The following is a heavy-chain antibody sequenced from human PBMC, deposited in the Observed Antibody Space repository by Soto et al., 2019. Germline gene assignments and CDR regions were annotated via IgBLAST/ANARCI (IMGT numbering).Heavy chain of an antibody. Sequence: EASVKVSCKASGGTFSSYAISWVRQAPGQGLEWMGGIIPIFGTANYAQKFQGRVTITADKSTSTAYMELSSLRSEDTAVYYCASSVRWLSPHRVYYYYGMDVWGQGTTVTVSS. CDR2: IIPIFGTA. D-gene: IGHD5-12*01. V-gene: IGHV1-69*06. J-gene: IGHJ6*02. CDR3: ASSVRWLSPHRVYYYYGMDV. CDR1: GGTFSSYA.